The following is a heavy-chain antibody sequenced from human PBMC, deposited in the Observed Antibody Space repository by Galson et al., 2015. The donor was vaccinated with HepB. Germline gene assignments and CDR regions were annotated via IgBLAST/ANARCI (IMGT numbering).Heavy chain of an antibody. D-gene: IGHD3-3*01. J-gene: IGHJ6*02. CDR2: ISSSAGII. V-gene: IGHV3-48*03. CDR1: GFTFSSYE. CDR3: ARDKIRGYDFWSGYYNYYYYGMDV. Sequence: CAASGFTFSSYEMNWVRQAPGKGLEWVSFISSSAGIIYYSDSVKGRFIISRDNAKNSLYLQMNSLRAEDTAVYYCARDKIRGYDFWSGYYNYYYYGMDVWGQGTTVTVSS.